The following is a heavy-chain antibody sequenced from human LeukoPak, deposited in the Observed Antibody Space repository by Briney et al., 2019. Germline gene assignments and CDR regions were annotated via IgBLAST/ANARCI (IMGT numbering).Heavy chain of an antibody. J-gene: IGHJ4*02. CDR1: GYTFTSYG. D-gene: IGHD3-10*01. CDR2: ISAYNGNT. Sequence: ASVKVSCKASGYTFTSYGISWVRQAPGQGLEWMGWISAYNGNTNYAQKLQGRVTMTTDTSTSTAYMELRSLRSDDTAVYYCARGEYYYGSGSYLFDYWGQGTLVTVSS. V-gene: IGHV1-18*01. CDR3: ARGEYYYGSGSYLFDY.